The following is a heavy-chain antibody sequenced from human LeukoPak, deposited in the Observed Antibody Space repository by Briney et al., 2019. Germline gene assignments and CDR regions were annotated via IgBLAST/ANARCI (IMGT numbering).Heavy chain of an antibody. J-gene: IGHJ3*02. CDR1: GGSISSSSYY. CDR2: IYYSGSP. V-gene: IGHV4-39*01. D-gene: IGHD3-16*01. Sequence: SETLSLTCTVSGGSISSSSYYWGWIRQPPGKGLEWIGSIYYSGSPHYNPSLKSRVTISVDTSKNQFSLKLSAVTAADRAVYYCASTGADYARSAFDIWGQGTMVTVSS. CDR3: ASTGADYARSAFDI.